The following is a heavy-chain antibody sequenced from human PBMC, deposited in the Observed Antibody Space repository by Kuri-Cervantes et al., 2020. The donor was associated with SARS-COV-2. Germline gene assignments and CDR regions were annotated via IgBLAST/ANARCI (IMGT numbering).Heavy chain of an antibody. Sequence: GSLRLSCAASGFTFSSYAMHWVRQAPGKGLEWVAVISYDGSNEYYADSVKGRFTISRDNSKNTLYLQMNSLRAEDTAVYYCARAYTSGVLLWSLLGYWGQGTLVTSPQ. CDR1: GFTFSSYA. CDR3: ARAYTSGVLLWSLLGY. J-gene: IGHJ4*02. D-gene: IGHD3-10*01. V-gene: IGHV3-30-3*01. CDR2: ISYDGSNE.